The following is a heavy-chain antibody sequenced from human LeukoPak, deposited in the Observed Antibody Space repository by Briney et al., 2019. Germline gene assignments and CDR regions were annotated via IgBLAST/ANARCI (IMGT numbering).Heavy chain of an antibody. J-gene: IGHJ4*02. CDR1: GFTFSSYW. D-gene: IGHD2-2*01. V-gene: IGHV3-74*01. CDR2: VNGDGTST. CDR3: VRSCSSGSCYGYKDY. Sequence: GGSLRLSCAASGFTFSSYWMHWVRQVPGKGLVWVSRVNGDGTSTSYADSVQGRFTISRDNAKNTLYLYMNSLRGDDTAIYFCVRSCSSGSCYGYKDYWGQGTLVTVSS.